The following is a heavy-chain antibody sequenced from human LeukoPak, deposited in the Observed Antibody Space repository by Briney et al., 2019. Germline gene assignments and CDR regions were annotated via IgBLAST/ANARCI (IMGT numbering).Heavy chain of an antibody. V-gene: IGHV3-73*01. D-gene: IGHD6-13*01. Sequence: GGSLRLSCAASGFTFSGSAMHWVRQASGKGLEWVGRIRSKANSYATAYAASVKGRFTISRDDSKNTAYLQMNSLKTEDTAVYYCTRRGGQQLVPDYWGQGTLVTVSS. CDR1: GFTFSGSA. CDR3: TRRGGQQLVPDY. CDR2: IRSKANSYAT. J-gene: IGHJ4*02.